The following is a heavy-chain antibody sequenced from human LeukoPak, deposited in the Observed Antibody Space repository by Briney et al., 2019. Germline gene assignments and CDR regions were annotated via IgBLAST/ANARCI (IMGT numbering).Heavy chain of an antibody. Sequence: PGGSLRLSCAASGFTFSSYGMHWVRQAPGKGLEWVAVISYDGSNKYYADSVKGRFTISRDNSKNTLYLQMNSLRAEDTAVYYCAKDKVVTTMVLDYWGQGTLVTVSS. CDR3: AKDKVVTTMVLDY. CDR1: GFTFSSYG. CDR2: ISYDGSNK. V-gene: IGHV3-30*18. D-gene: IGHD4-23*01. J-gene: IGHJ4*02.